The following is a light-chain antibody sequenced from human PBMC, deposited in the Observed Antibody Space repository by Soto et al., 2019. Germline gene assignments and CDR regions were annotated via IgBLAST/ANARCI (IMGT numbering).Light chain of an antibody. CDR1: QSINKW. V-gene: IGKV1-5*01. J-gene: IGKJ2*01. CDR2: DAA. CDR3: QQYNIGYT. Sequence: IQMTQSPSTLSASVCDRVTITCRASQSINKWVAWFQQKSGRAPKLLIYDAATLQSGVPSRFSGTGSGTDFSLTISSLQPEDFATYYCQQYNIGYTFGQGTRLDI.